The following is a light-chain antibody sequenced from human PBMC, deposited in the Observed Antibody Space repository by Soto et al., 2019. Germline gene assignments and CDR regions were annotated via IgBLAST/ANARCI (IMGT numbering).Light chain of an antibody. V-gene: IGLV3-21*04. CDR2: YDS. CDR1: NIGSKR. J-gene: IGLJ1*01. CDR3: QVWDITTDHYV. Sequence: SYELTQPPSVSVAPEKTARITCGGNNIGSKRVHWYRQKPGQAPVLVIYYDSDRPSGIPERFSGSNSGNTATLTISRVEAGDXADYYCQVWDITTDHYVFGTGTK.